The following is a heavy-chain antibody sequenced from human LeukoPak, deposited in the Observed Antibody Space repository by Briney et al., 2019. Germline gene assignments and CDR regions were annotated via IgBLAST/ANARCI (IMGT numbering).Heavy chain of an antibody. V-gene: IGHV4-59*01. CDR3: ASLYSGSYDTGSFDYFNY. Sequence: TSETLSLTCTVSGGSISSYYWSWIRQPPGKGLEWLGYMYYSGSTNYNPSLKSRVTISVDTSKNQFSLKLSSVTAADTAVYYCASLYSGSYDTGSFDYFNYWGQGTLVTVSS. D-gene: IGHD1-26*01. CDR2: MYYSGST. J-gene: IGHJ4*02. CDR1: GGSISSYY.